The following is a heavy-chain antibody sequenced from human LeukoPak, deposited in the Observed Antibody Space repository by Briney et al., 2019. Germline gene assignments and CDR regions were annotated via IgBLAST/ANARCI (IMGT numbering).Heavy chain of an antibody. CDR3: ARDYYDSSGYYSCSGY. CDR1: GGTFSSYA. CDR2: IIPIFGTA. Sequence: SLKVSCKAAGGTFSSYAISWVRQAPGQGLEWMGGIIPIFGTANYAQKFQGRVTITADESTSTAYMELSSLRSEDTAVYYCARDYYDSSGYYSCSGYWGQGTLVTVSS. D-gene: IGHD3-22*01. V-gene: IGHV1-69*01. J-gene: IGHJ4*02.